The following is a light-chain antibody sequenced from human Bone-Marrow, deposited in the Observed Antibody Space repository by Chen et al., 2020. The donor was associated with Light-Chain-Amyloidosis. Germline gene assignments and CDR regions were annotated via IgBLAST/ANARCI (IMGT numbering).Light chain of an antibody. V-gene: IGLV3-25*03. CDR2: RDT. CDR1: DLPTKY. Sequence: SYELTQPPSVSVFPGQTARIPCSGDDLPTKYAYWYQQKPGQAPVLVIHRDTERPSGISERFSGSSSRTTATLTISGVQAEDEADYHCQSADSSGTYEVIFGGGTKLTVL. CDR3: QSADSSGTYEVI. J-gene: IGLJ2*01.